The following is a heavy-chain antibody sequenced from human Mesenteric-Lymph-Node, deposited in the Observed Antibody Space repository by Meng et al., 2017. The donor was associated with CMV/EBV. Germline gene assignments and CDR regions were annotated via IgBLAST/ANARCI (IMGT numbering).Heavy chain of an antibody. CDR1: GYAFHTFG. V-gene: IGHV1-18*01. Sequence: SGYAFHTFGVSWVRQAPGQGLEWMAWISHYNGNRNYAQRFQDRLTMTTDTSTGTAFMELRSLRSDDTAVYYCARDKLPIAAAGTTFDLWGQGTLVTVSS. J-gene: IGHJ5*02. D-gene: IGHD6-13*01. CDR3: ARDKLPIAAAGTTFDL. CDR2: ISHYNGNR.